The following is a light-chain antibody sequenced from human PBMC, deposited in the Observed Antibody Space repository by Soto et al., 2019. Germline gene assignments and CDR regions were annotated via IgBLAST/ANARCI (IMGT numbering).Light chain of an antibody. CDR1: QSVHFNY. CDR2: GAS. Sequence: EVVLTQSPGTLSLSPGERATLSCRASQSVHFNYLAWYQQKPGQAPGLLIYGASSRATGIPDRFRGSGSGTDFTLTISRLEPEDFAVYYCQHYDGSQITFVHGTRLEIK. CDR3: QHYDGSQIT. V-gene: IGKV3-20*01. J-gene: IGKJ5*01.